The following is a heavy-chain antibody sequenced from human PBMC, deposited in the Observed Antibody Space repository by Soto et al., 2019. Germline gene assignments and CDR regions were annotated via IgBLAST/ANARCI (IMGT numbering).Heavy chain of an antibody. V-gene: IGHV3-49*04. Sequence: PGGSLRLSCTASGFTFGDYAMSWVRQAPGKGLEWVGFIRSKAYGGTTEYAASVKGRFTISRDDSKSIAYLQMNSLKTEDTAVYYCTSVAYYYDSSGYYLHYYFDYWGQGTLVTVSS. CDR1: GFTFGDYA. J-gene: IGHJ4*02. D-gene: IGHD3-22*01. CDR2: IRSKAYGGTT. CDR3: TSVAYYYDSSGYYLHYYFDY.